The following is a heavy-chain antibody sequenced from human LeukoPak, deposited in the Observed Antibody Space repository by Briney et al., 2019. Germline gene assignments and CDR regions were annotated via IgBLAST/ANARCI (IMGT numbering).Heavy chain of an antibody. CDR1: GFTFSRHG. CDR2: ISYDGSHK. Sequence: GGSVRLSCAASGFTFSRHGMHWVRQAPGKGLEWVALISYDGSHKYYVDSVKGRFTISRDDSTNTLYLQMNSLRAEDTAVYYCAKPPWGSSSPFDYWGQGTLVTVSS. J-gene: IGHJ4*02. V-gene: IGHV3-30*18. CDR3: AKPPWGSSSPFDY. D-gene: IGHD6-13*01.